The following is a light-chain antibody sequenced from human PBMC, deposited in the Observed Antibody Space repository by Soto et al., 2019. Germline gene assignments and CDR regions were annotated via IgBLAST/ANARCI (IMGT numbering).Light chain of an antibody. J-gene: IGLJ1*01. CDR1: SSDVGGYNY. CDR2: DVS. V-gene: IGLV2-8*01. Sequence: QSVLTQPSSLSGSPGQSIAISCPGTSSDVGGYNYVTWYQQHPGKAPKLMIYDVSNRPSGVPDRFSGSKSGNTASLTVSGLQADDEADYYCNSYGGSNNLVFGTGTKVTVL. CDR3: NSYGGSNNLV.